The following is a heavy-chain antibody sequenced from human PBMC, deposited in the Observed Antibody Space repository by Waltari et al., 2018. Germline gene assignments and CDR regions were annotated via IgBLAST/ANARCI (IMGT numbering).Heavy chain of an antibody. V-gene: IGHV1-2*02. D-gene: IGHD6-19*01. J-gene: IGHJ4*02. CDR2: INPNSGGT. CDR1: GYTFTGSY. CDR3: ARDPKAVAGTTFDY. Sequence: QVQLVQSGAEVKKPGASVKVSCKASGYTFTGSYMHWVRQPPGQGLEWMGGINPNSGGTNYAQKFQGRVTMTRDTSISTAYMELSRLRSDDTAVYYCARDPKAVAGTTFDYWGQGTLVTVSS.